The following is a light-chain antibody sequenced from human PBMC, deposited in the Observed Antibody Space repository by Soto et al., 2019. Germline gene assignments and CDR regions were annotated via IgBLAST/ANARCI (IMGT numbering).Light chain of an antibody. CDR2: DVS. CDR1: SSDVGGYNY. Sequence: QSVLTQPRSVSGSPGQSVTLSCTGTSSDVGGYNYVSWYQQHPGKAPKLIIYDVSRRPSGVPDRFSGSKSDNTASLTISGLQAEDEADYYCCSYAGSYTWVFGGGTKLTVL. CDR3: CSYAGSYTWV. J-gene: IGLJ3*02. V-gene: IGLV2-11*01.